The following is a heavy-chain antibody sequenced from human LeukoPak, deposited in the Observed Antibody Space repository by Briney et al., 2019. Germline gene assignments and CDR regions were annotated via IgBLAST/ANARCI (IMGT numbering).Heavy chain of an antibody. D-gene: IGHD2-21*02. J-gene: IGHJ4*02. CDR1: GFTFSSYG. Sequence: GGSLRLSCAASGFTFSSYGMHWVRQAPGKGLEWVAVISYDGSNKYYADSVKGRFTISRDNSKNTLYLQMNSLRAEDTAVYYCAKSVTATNPTDYWGQGTLVTVSS. CDR3: AKSVTATNPTDY. V-gene: IGHV3-30*18. CDR2: ISYDGSNK.